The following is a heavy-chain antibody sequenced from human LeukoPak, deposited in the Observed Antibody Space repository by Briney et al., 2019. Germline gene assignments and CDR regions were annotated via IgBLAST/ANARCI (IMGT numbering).Heavy chain of an antibody. D-gene: IGHD6-6*01. Sequence: SETLSLTCTVSGGSISSGGYYWSWIRQHPGKGLEWIGYIYYSRSTYYNPSLKSRVTISVDTSKNQFSLKLSSVTAADTAVYYCARGRVAARGFDPWGQGTLVTVSS. V-gene: IGHV4-31*03. J-gene: IGHJ5*02. CDR3: ARGRVAARGFDP. CDR2: IYYSRST. CDR1: GGSISSGGYY.